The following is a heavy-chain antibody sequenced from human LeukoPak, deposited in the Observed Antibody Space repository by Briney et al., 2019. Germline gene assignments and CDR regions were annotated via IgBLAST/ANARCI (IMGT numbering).Heavy chain of an antibody. Sequence: GGSLRLSCAASGFTVSSNYMSWVRQAPGKGLEWVSVIYSGGSTYYADSVKGRFTISRDNSKNTLYLQMNSLRAEDTAVYYCAKFGDSSGYYYVTYHGFDYWGQGTLVTVSS. CDR1: GFTVSSNY. J-gene: IGHJ4*02. V-gene: IGHV3-53*01. CDR2: IYSGGST. D-gene: IGHD3-22*01. CDR3: AKFGDSSGYYYVTYHGFDY.